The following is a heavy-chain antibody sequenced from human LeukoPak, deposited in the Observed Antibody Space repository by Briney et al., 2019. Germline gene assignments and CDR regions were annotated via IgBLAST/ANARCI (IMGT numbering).Heavy chain of an antibody. D-gene: IGHD2-2*01. Sequence: SVKVSCKASGGTFSSYAISWVRQAPGQGLEWMGGIIPIFGTANYAQKFQRRVTITADESTSTAYMELSSLRSEDTAVYYCARDPEDCSSTSCWNWFDPWGQGTLVTVSS. V-gene: IGHV1-69*13. CDR1: GGTFSSYA. J-gene: IGHJ5*02. CDR3: ARDPEDCSSTSCWNWFDP. CDR2: IIPIFGTA.